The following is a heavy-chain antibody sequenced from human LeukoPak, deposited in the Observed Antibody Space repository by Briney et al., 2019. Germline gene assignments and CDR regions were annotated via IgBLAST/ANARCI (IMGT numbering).Heavy chain of an antibody. V-gene: IGHV3-21*01. D-gene: IGHD6-6*01. CDR3: ARDVSYSSSSGLFDY. CDR2: ISSSSSYI. CDR1: GFTFSSYG. Sequence: GGSLRLSCAASGFTFSSYGMNWVRQAPGKGLEWVSSISSSSSYIYYADSVKGRFTISRDNAKNSLYLQMNSLRAEDTAVYYCARDVSYSSSSGLFDYWGQGALVTVSS. J-gene: IGHJ4*02.